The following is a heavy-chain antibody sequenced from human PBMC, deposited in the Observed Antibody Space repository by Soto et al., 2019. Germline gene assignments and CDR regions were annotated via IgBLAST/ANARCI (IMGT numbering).Heavy chain of an antibody. CDR2: ISGSGGST. V-gene: IGHV3-23*01. D-gene: IGHD3-10*01. Sequence: GGSLRLSCAASGFTFSSYAMSWVRQAPGKGLEWVSAISGSGGSTYYADSVKGRFTISRDNSKNTLYLQMNSLRAEDTAVYYCAKDADRDMVRGVIITPRNWFDPWGQGTLVTVSS. J-gene: IGHJ5*02. CDR3: AKDADRDMVRGVIITPRNWFDP. CDR1: GFTFSSYA.